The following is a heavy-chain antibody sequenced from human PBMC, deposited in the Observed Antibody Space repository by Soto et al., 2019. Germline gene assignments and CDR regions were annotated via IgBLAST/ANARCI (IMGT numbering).Heavy chain of an antibody. V-gene: IGHV1-18*04. CDR3: ASVPRVVPAANYYYYGMDV. CDR2: ISAYNGNT. J-gene: IGHJ6*02. Sequence: QVQLVQSGAEVKKPGASVKVSCKASGYTFTSYGISWVRQAPGQGLEWMGWISAYNGNTNYAQQLQGRVTMTTDTSTSTAYMELRSLRSDDTAVYYCASVPRVVPAANYYYYGMDVWGQGTTVTVSS. CDR1: GYTFTSYG. D-gene: IGHD2-2*01.